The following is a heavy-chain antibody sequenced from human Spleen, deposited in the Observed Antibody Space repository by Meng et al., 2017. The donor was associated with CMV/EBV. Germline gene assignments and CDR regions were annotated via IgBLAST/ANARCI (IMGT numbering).Heavy chain of an antibody. J-gene: IGHJ4*02. CDR3: ARADYSDPFDY. V-gene: IGHV3-9*01. CDR2: ISWNSGST. Sequence: GGSLRLSCAASGFTFDESAMHWVRQAPGKGLEWVSGISWNSGSTGYVDSVKGRFTISRDNSKNTLYLQMNSLRAEDTTVYYCARADYSDPFDYWGQGTLVTVSS. CDR1: GFTFDESA. D-gene: IGHD4-11*01.